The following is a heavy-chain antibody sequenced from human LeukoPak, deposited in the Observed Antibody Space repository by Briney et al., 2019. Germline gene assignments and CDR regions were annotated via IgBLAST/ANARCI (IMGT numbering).Heavy chain of an antibody. CDR1: GYTFTNYG. V-gene: IGHV1-18*01. CDR2: ISAYDGNT. J-gene: IGHJ4*02. Sequence: ASVKVSCKASGYTFTNYGISWARQAPGQGLEWMGWISAYDGNTNYAQSLQGRVTMTTDTSTSTAYMEVRSLRSDDTAVYYCARARALSHFDYWGQGTLVTVSS. D-gene: IGHD3-16*02. CDR3: ARARALSHFDY.